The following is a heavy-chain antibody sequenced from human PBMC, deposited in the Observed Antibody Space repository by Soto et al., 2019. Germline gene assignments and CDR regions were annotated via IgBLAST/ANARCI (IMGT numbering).Heavy chain of an antibody. CDR1: GFTFSSYA. Sequence: QVQLVESGGGVVQPGRSLRLSCAASGFTFSSYAMHWVRQAPGKGLEWVAVISYDGSDKYYADSVKGRFTISRDNSKNTLYLQMNSLRSEDTAVYYGARGGGTWELWATVSPHDHWGQGTLVTVSS. CDR2: ISYDGSDK. J-gene: IGHJ4*02. V-gene: IGHV3-30-3*01. CDR3: ARGGGTWELWATVSPHDH. D-gene: IGHD1-26*01.